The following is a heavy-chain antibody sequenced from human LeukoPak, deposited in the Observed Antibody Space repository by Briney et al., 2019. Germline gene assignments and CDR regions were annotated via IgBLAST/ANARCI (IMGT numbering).Heavy chain of an antibody. V-gene: IGHV3-11*01. D-gene: IGHD3-10*01. Sequence: GGSLRLSCAASGFTFSDSYMSWIRQAPGKGLEWISYINSQATATYYEDSVTGRVTIARDNARNSLFLQMDSLRVDDTAIYYCASPPLFGSGTHSTFDIWGQGTMVTVSS. CDR2: INSQATAT. CDR1: GFTFSDSY. CDR3: ASPPLFGSGTHSTFDI. J-gene: IGHJ3*02.